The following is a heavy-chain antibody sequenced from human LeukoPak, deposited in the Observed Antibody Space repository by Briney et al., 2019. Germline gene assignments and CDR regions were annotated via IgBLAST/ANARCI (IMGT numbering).Heavy chain of an antibody. CDR2: IYPGDSDT. Sequence: KPGESLKISCKGSGYSFTSYWIGWVRQMPGKGLEWMGIIYPGDSDTRYSPSFQGQVTISADKSISTAYLQWSSLKASDTAMYYCARPSSRDGYNPRRGAFDIWGQGTMVTVSS. CDR3: ARPSSRDGYNPRRGAFDI. D-gene: IGHD5-24*01. J-gene: IGHJ3*02. CDR1: GYSFTSYW. V-gene: IGHV5-51*01.